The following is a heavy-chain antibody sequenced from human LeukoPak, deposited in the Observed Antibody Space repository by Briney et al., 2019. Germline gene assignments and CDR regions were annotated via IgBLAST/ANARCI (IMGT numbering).Heavy chain of an antibody. D-gene: IGHD3-10*01. CDR1: GFRFSSFG. V-gene: IGHV1-69*13. CDR3: ARGTYYYGSGSYFGGDEPPYYFDY. J-gene: IGHJ4*02. Sequence: ASVNVSCKASGFRFSSFGVSWVRQAPGQGLEWMGGIIPIFGTANYAQKFQGRVTITADESTSTAYMELSSLRSEDTAVYYCARGTYYYGSGSYFGGDEPPYYFDYWGQGTLVTVSS. CDR2: IIPIFGTA.